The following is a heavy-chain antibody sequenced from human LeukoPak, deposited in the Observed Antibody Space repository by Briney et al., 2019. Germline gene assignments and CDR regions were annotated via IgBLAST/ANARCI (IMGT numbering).Heavy chain of an antibody. V-gene: IGHV3-30*02. D-gene: IGHD3-10*01. CDR1: GFTFSNNA. CDR2: IRYDGGNA. J-gene: IGHJ4*02. Sequence: GGSLRLSCAASGFTFSNNAMHWVRQAPGKGLVWVAYIRYDGGNAYYVDSVKGRFTIPRDNSKDTLYLQKNGLRPEDTAVYFCAKGDYYGSGLDYWGQGAPVTVSS. CDR3: AKGDYYGSGLDY.